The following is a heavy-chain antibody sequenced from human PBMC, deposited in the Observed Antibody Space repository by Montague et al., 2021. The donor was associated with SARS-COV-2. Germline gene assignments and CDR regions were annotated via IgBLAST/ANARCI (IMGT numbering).Heavy chain of an antibody. J-gene: IGHJ3*02. CDR3: ARPLVRGVPKAFDI. V-gene: IGHV4-39*01. CDR1: GGSITRNYY. CDR2: IYYSGTT. D-gene: IGHD3-10*01. Sequence: SETLSLTCTVSGGSITRNYYWGWIRQPLGKGLEWVGNIYYSGTTFINPSLKSRVTISVDASKNQFSLNLTSVTAADTAVYYCARPLVRGVPKAFDIWGQGALVIVSS.